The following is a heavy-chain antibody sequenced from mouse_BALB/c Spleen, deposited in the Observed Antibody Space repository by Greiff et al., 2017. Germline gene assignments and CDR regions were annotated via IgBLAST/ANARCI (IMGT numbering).Heavy chain of an antibody. Sequence: EVKLVESGPSLVKPSQTLSLTCSVTGDSITSGYWNWIRKFPGNKLEYMGYISYSGSTYYNPSLKSRISITRDTTKNQYYLQLNSVTTEDTATYYCARLVYYGNLYYAMDYWGQGTSVTVSS. CDR3: ARLVYYGNLYYAMDY. V-gene: IGHV3-8*02. CDR1: GDSITSGY. D-gene: IGHD2-1*01. CDR2: ISYSGST. J-gene: IGHJ4*01.